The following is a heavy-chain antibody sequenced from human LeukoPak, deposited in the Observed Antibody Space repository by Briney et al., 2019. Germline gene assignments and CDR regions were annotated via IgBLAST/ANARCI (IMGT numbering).Heavy chain of an antibody. Sequence: GGSLRLSCAASGFTFSSYWMAWVRQGTGKGLEWLANIKEDGSGKYYVDSVKGRFTISRDNSKNTLYLQMNSLRAEDTAVYYCARDLSTPYEDYYGMDVWGQGTTVTVSS. V-gene: IGHV3-7*01. D-gene: IGHD3-22*01. CDR1: GFTFSSYW. CDR3: ARDLSTPYEDYYGMDV. J-gene: IGHJ6*02. CDR2: IKEDGSGK.